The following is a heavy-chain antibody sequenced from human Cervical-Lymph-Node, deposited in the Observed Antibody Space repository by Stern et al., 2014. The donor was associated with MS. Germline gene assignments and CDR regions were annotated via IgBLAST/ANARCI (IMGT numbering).Heavy chain of an antibody. CDR2: ISASGRNT. J-gene: IGHJ4*02. Sequence: EVQLVESGGGLVQPGGSLRLSCGASRFVFSNFAMSWVRQAPGKGLEWVSTISASGRNTHYADSVQGRFTISRDNSKNTLFLEMSSLRADDTAVYYCAKDQGYCPTTSCYLAFWGQGTLVTVSS. CDR3: AKDQGYCPTTSCYLAF. D-gene: IGHD2-2*01. V-gene: IGHV3-23*04. CDR1: RFVFSNFA.